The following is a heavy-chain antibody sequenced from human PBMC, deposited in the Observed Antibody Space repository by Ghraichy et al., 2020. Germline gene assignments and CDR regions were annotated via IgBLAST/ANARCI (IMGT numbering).Heavy chain of an antibody. V-gene: IGHV4-59*08. Sequence: SETLSLTCTVSGGSISSYYWSWIRQPPGKGLEWIGYIYYSGSTNYNPSLKSRVTISVDTSKSQFSLKLSSVTAADTAFYYCARHSASSNYDILTGYYSLGTLDYWGQGTLVTVSS. CDR3: ARHSASSNYDILTGYYSLGTLDY. J-gene: IGHJ4*02. D-gene: IGHD3-9*01. CDR2: IYYSGST. CDR1: GGSISSYY.